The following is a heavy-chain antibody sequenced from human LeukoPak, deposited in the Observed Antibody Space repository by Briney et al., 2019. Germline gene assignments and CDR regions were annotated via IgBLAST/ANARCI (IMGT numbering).Heavy chain of an antibody. D-gene: IGHD4-17*01. CDR1: GSTFTSYS. CDR3: ARDHGDYYFDY. J-gene: IGHJ4*02. V-gene: IGHV3-74*01. CDR2: INSDGSST. Sequence: GGSLRLSCAASGSTFTSYSMNWVRQAPGMGLVWVSRINSDGSSTNYADSVKGRFTISRDNAKNTLYLQMNSLRAEDTAVYYCARDHGDYYFDYWGQGTLVTVSS.